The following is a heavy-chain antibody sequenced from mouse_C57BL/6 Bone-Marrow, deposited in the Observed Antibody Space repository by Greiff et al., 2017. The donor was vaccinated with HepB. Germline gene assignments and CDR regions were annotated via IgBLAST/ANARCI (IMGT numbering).Heavy chain of an antibody. CDR2: IRNKANGYTT. D-gene: IGHD2-3*01. Sequence: EVQGVESGGGLVQPGGSLSLSCAASGFTFTDYYMSWVRQPPGKALEWLGFIRNKANGYTTEYSASVKGRFTSSRDNSQSILYLQMNTLRAEDSATYYCARYFGQYDGYSFAYWGQGTRVTVSA. CDR1: GFTFTDYY. CDR3: ARYFGQYDGYSFAY. V-gene: IGHV7-3*01. J-gene: IGHJ3*01.